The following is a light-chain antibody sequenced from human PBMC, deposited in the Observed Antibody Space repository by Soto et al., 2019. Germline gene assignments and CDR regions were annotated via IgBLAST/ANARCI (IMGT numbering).Light chain of an antibody. Sequence: DIQMTQSPSSLSASVGDRVTITCRASQSISSYLNWYQQKPGKAPKLLIYAASSLQSGVPSRFSGSGSGTDFTLTLSSLQPEDFATYYCQHSYSTPPMYTFGQGTKLEIK. CDR1: QSISSY. J-gene: IGKJ2*01. V-gene: IGKV1-39*01. CDR2: AAS. CDR3: QHSYSTPPMYT.